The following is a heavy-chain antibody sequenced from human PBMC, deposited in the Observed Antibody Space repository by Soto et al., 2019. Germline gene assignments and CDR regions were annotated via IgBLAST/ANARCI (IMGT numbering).Heavy chain of an antibody. CDR3: ARDLVRSNEQWLVGYYYYGMDV. CDR1: GDSVSINSAA. V-gene: IGHV6-1*01. D-gene: IGHD6-19*01. CDR2: TYYRSKWYN. J-gene: IGHJ6*02. Sequence: PSPTLALTCAISGDSVSINSAAWNWIRQSPSRGLELLGRTYYRSKWYNDYAVSVKSRITINPDTSKNQFSLQLNSVTPEDTAVYYCARDLVRSNEQWLVGYYYYGMDVWGQGTTVTVSS.